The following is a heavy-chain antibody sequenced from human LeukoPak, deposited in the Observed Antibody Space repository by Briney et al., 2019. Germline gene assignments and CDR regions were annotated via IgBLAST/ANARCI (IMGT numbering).Heavy chain of an antibody. V-gene: IGHV3-20*04. Sequence: RPGGSLRLSCAASGFTFDDYGMSWVRQAPGKGLKWVSGINWNGGSTGYADSVKGRFTITRDNAKNSLYLQMNSLRAEDTALYYCARERIVWGSYRYSYAFDIWGQGTMVTVSS. CDR1: GFTFDDYG. J-gene: IGHJ3*02. D-gene: IGHD3-16*02. CDR2: INWNGGST. CDR3: ARERIVWGSYRYSYAFDI.